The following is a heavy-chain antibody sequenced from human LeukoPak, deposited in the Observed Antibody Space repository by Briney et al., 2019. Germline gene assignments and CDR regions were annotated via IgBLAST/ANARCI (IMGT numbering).Heavy chain of an antibody. CDR3: TGLGHSSSDIDY. D-gene: IGHD6-13*01. V-gene: IGHV3-21*01. Sequence: GGSLRLCCAASGFTFSSYSMSWVRQAPGKGLEWVSSISSSSTYIYYADSVKGRFTVSRDNAKNSLYLQMNSLRAEDTAVYYCTGLGHSSSDIDYWGQGTLVTVSS. CDR2: ISSSSTYI. CDR1: GFTFSSYS. J-gene: IGHJ4*02.